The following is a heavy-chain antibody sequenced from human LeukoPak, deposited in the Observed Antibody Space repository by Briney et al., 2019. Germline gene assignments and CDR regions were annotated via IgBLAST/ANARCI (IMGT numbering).Heavy chain of an antibody. J-gene: IGHJ6*03. CDR1: GFIFSNYW. CDR2: IKQDGSKT. Sequence: GGSLKLSCAASGFIFSNYWMSWARQAPGKGLEWVANIKQDGSKTYYVGSVRGRFTISRDNAKNSLYLQMNGLRTEDTAVYYCARVLYSSSSDDMDVWGTGTTVTVS. CDR3: ARVLYSSSSDDMDV. D-gene: IGHD6-19*01. V-gene: IGHV3-7*01.